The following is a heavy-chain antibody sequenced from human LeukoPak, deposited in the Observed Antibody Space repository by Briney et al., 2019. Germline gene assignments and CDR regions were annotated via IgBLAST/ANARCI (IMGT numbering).Heavy chain of an antibody. CDR2: IWYDGSNK. V-gene: IGHV3-33*01. CDR3: ARRAYGDYDNYFDY. CDR1: GFTFSSYG. D-gene: IGHD4-17*01. Sequence: GGSQRLSCAASGFTFSSYGMHWVRQAPGKGLEWVAVIWYDGSNKYYADSVKGRFTISRDNSKNTLYLQMSSLRAEDTAVYYCARRAYGDYDNYFDYWGQGTLVTVSS. J-gene: IGHJ4*02.